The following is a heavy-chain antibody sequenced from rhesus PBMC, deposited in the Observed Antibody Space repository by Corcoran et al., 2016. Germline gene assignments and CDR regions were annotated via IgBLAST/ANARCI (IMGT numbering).Heavy chain of an antibody. Sequence: QVQLQESGPGLVKPSETLSLTCAVSGGSISINYWSWIRQPPGKGLEWIGYISGSSGSTYYNPSPKSRVTISTDTSKNRFSLNLSSVTAADTAVYYCARAPSSSWSGDAFDFWGQGLRVTVSS. V-gene: IGHV4-165*01. CDR1: GGSISINY. D-gene: IGHD6-13*01. CDR3: ARAPSSSWSGDAFDF. CDR2: ISGSSGST. J-gene: IGHJ3*01.